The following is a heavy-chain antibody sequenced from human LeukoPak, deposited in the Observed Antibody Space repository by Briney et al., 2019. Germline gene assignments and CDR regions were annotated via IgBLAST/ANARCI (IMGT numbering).Heavy chain of an antibody. J-gene: IGHJ6*03. CDR1: GFTFSDYY. Sequence: PGGSLRLSCAASGFTFSDYYMSWIRQAPGKGLEWVSYISSSGSTIYYADSVKGRFTISRDNAKNSLYLQMNSLRAEDTAVYYCAKVQGPYDYSMAAYYYYYYMDVWGKGTTVTVSS. D-gene: IGHD4-11*01. CDR2: ISSSGSTI. V-gene: IGHV3-11*01. CDR3: AKVQGPYDYSMAAYYYYYYMDV.